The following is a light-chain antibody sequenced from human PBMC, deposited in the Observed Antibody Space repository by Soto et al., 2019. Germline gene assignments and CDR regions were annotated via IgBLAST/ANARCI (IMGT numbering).Light chain of an antibody. CDR3: QQYGTSPIT. CDR2: GAS. V-gene: IGKV3-20*01. J-gene: IGKJ5*01. CDR1: QTVSSY. Sequence: ENVLTQSPGTLSLSPGERATLSCRASQTVSSYLTWYQQRPGQAPRLLISGASRRATGIPDRFSGSGSGTDFTLIIIRLEPEDFALYYCQQYGTSPITFGQGTRLEIK.